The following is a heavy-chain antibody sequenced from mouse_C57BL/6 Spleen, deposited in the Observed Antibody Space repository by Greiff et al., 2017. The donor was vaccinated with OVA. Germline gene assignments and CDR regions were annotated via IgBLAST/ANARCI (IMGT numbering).Heavy chain of an antibody. V-gene: IGHV1-55*01. CDR3: ARTYYSNYVGFAY. CDR2: IYPGSGST. D-gene: IGHD2-5*01. Sequence: QVQLQQPGAELVKPGASVKMSCKASGYTFTSYWITWVKQRPGQGLEWIGDIYPGSGSTNYNEKFKSKATLTVDTSSSTAYMQLSSLTSEDSAVYYCARTYYSNYVGFAYWGQGTLGTVSA. CDR1: GYTFTSYW. J-gene: IGHJ3*01.